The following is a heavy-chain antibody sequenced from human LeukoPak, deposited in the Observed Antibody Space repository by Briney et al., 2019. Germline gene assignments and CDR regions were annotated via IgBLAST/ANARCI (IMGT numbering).Heavy chain of an antibody. Sequence: ASVKVSCKASGYTFTSYGISWVRQAPGQGLEWMGWISAYNGNTNYAQKLQGRVTMTTDTSTSTAYMELRSLRSDDTAVYYCARDRSLNCGDDCYYFDYWGQGTLVTVSS. V-gene: IGHV1-18*01. CDR3: ARDRSLNCGDDCYYFDY. CDR1: GYTFTSYG. J-gene: IGHJ4*02. CDR2: ISAYNGNT. D-gene: IGHD2-21*02.